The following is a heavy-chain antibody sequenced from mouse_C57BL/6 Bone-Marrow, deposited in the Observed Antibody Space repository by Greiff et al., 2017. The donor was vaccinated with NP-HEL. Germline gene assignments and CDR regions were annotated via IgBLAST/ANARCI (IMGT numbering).Heavy chain of an antibody. Sequence: EVKLQESGPGLVKPSQSLSLTCSVTGYSITSGYYWNWIRQFPGNKLEWMGYISYDGSNNYNPSLKNRISITRDTSKNQFFLKLNSVTTEDTATYYCARSYTGFAYWGQGTLVTVSA. CDR3: ARSYTGFAY. CDR1: GYSITSGYY. CDR2: ISYDGSN. J-gene: IGHJ3*01. D-gene: IGHD1-1*01. V-gene: IGHV3-6*01.